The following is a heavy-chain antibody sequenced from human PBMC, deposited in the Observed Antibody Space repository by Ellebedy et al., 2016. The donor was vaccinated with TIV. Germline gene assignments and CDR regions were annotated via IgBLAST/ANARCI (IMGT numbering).Heavy chain of an antibody. V-gene: IGHV3-48*04. CDR1: GFTFSSYA. Sequence: GESLKISXAASGFTFSSYAMSWVRQAPGKGLEWVSYISSSSSTIYYADSVKGRFTISRDNAKNSLYLQMNSLRAEDTAVYYCARDLISGSYSYWGQGTLVTVSS. CDR2: ISSSSSTI. D-gene: IGHD3-10*01. CDR3: ARDLISGSYSY. J-gene: IGHJ4*02.